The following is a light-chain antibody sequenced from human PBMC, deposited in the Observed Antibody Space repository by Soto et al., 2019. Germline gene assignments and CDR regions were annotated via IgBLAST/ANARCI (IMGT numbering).Light chain of an antibody. CDR1: QSINSW. CDR2: KAS. V-gene: IGKV1-5*03. Sequence: DIQLTQSPSTLSASVGDRVTITCRASQSINSWLAWYQQKPGRAPNLLMYKASSLESGVPSRFSGSGFWTEFTLTITSLQPDDFATYYCQQYKTYPWTFGQGTKVEIK. J-gene: IGKJ1*01. CDR3: QQYKTYPWT.